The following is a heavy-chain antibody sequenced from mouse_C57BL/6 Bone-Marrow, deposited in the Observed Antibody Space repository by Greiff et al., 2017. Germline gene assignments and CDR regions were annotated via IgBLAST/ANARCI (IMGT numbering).Heavy chain of an antibody. J-gene: IGHJ3*01. CDR1: GYTFTSYW. Sequence: QVQLQQPGAELVMPGASVKLSCKASGYTFTSYWMHWVKQRPGQGLEWIGEIDPSDSYTNYNQKFKGKSTLTVDKSSSTAYMQLSSLTSEDSAVYYCARDYDPAWFAYWGQGTRVTVSA. D-gene: IGHD2-4*01. V-gene: IGHV1-69*01. CDR2: IDPSDSYT. CDR3: ARDYDPAWFAY.